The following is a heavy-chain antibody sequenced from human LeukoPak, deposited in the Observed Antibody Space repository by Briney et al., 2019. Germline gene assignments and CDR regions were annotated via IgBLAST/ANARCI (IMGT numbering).Heavy chain of an antibody. CDR1: GFTFSSYA. D-gene: IGHD3-10*01. Sequence: RTGGSLRLSCAASGFTFSSYAMSWVRQAPGKGLEWVSAISGSGGSTYYADSVKGRFTISRDNSKNTLYLQMNSLRAEDTAVYYCAKVTGSGDAFDIWGQGTMVTVSS. CDR2: ISGSGGST. V-gene: IGHV3-23*01. CDR3: AKVTGSGDAFDI. J-gene: IGHJ3*02.